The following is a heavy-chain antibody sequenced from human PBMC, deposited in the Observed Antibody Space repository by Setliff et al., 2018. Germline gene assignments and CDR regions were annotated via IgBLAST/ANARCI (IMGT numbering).Heavy chain of an antibody. D-gene: IGHD5-18*01. CDR1: GGTFSSYA. V-gene: IGHV1-69*10. CDR3: ARERPRGYSYGYDYYYYGMDV. J-gene: IGHJ6*02. CDR2: IIPILGIA. Sequence: ASVKVSCKASGGTFSSYAISWVRQAPGQGLEWMGGIIPILGIANYAQKFQGRVTITTDESTSTAYMELSSLRSEDTAVYYCARERPRGYSYGYDYYYYGMDVWGQGTTVTVSS.